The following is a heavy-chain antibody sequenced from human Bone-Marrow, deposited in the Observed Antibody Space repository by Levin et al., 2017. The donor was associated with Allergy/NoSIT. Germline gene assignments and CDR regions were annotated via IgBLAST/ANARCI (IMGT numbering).Heavy chain of an antibody. Sequence: SGPTLVKPTQTLTLTCTFSGFSLTTSGVGVGWIRQPPGKALEWLALIFWDDDQRYSSSLKSRLIITKDTSKNQVVLTMTRMDPVDTATYYCAHSLRAFGDETYFDPWGQGTLVTVSS. D-gene: IGHD3-10*01. J-gene: IGHJ5*02. CDR3: AHSLRAFGDETYFDP. V-gene: IGHV2-5*02. CDR1: GFSLTTSGVG. CDR2: IFWDDDQ.